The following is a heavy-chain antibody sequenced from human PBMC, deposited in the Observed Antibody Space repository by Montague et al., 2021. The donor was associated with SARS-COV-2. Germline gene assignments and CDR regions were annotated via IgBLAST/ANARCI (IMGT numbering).Heavy chain of an antibody. V-gene: IGHV4-4*07. Sequence: SETLSLTCSVSGVSITNHYWSWIRQPAGKGLEWIGRMHFTGKTNFSPSLSSQLTMSADTSKNQFSLKLTSVTAADTAIYFCARDRFDFGAGSQGTIDFWGQGTLVTVSS. J-gene: IGHJ4*02. CDR3: ARDRFDFGAGSQGTIDF. CDR1: GVSITNHY. CDR2: MHFTGKT. D-gene: IGHD3-10*01.